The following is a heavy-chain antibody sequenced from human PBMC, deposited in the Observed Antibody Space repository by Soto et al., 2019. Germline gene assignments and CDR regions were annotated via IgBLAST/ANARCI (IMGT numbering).Heavy chain of an antibody. Sequence: EVQLVESGGGLVQPGGSLRLSCAASGFTVSSNYMSWVRQAPGKGLEWVSVIYSGGSTYYADSVKGRFTISRDNSKNTLYLQMNSLRAEDTAVYYCARAGRIRGDYVLAFDIWGQGTMVTVSS. J-gene: IGHJ3*02. CDR1: GFTVSSNY. D-gene: IGHD4-17*01. V-gene: IGHV3-66*01. CDR2: IYSGGST. CDR3: ARAGRIRGDYVLAFDI.